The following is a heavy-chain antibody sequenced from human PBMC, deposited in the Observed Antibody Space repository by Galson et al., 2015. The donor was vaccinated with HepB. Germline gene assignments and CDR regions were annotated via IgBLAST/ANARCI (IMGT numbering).Heavy chain of an antibody. J-gene: IGHJ4*02. CDR3: ARDLAGYSSGWLDY. CDR1: GFTFSDYY. D-gene: IGHD6-19*01. V-gene: IGHV3-11*06. Sequence: SLRLSCAASGFTFSDYYMSWIRQAPGKGLEWVSYISSSSSYTNYADSVKGRFTISRDNAKNSPYLQMNSLRAEDTAVYYCARDLAGYSSGWLDYWGQGTLVTVSS. CDR2: ISSSSSYT.